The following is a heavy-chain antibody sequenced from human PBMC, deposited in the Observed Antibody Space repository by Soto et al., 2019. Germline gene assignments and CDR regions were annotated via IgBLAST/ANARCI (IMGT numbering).Heavy chain of an antibody. D-gene: IGHD6-6*01. J-gene: IGHJ6*02. Sequence: SPTLSLTYAISGDSVSRNNAACNWIRQSPSRGLEWLGRTYYRSKWYSDYSLSVKSRITINPDTSKDQFSLQLNSVTPEDTALYYCARAKEYTRSSGMDVWGQGTTVTVSS. CDR3: ARAKEYTRSSGMDV. V-gene: IGHV6-1*01. CDR2: TYYRSKWYS. CDR1: GDSVSRNNAA.